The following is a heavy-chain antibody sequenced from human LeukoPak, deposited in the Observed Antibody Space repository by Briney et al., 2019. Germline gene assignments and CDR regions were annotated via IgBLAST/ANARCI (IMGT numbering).Heavy chain of an antibody. J-gene: IGHJ4*02. CDR1: GFTCCSYN. CDR2: ISSSRIYI. Sequence: PGGSLRLSCAASGFTCCSYNMNWVRQAPGKGREWVSCISSSRIYIYYAHSVKGRFTISRDNAKNTLYLKMNSLRAEDTAVYYCARDSSAYCSGGRWYSGVSYWGEGTLLTVPS. V-gene: IGHV3-21*01. CDR3: ARDSSAYCSGGRWYSGVSY. D-gene: IGHD2-15*01.